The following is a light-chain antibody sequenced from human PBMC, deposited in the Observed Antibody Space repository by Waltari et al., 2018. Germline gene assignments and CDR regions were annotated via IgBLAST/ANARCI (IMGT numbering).Light chain of an antibody. CDR3: SSYTSSSTVV. Sequence: QSALTQPASVSGSPGQSFTISCTGTRSDVGGYHYVSCYQQPPGKAPQLMIYDVSNRPSGVSNRFSGSKSGNTASLTISGLQAEDEADYYCSSYTSSSTVVFGGGTKLTVL. CDR1: RSDVGGYHY. V-gene: IGLV2-14*03. CDR2: DVS. J-gene: IGLJ2*01.